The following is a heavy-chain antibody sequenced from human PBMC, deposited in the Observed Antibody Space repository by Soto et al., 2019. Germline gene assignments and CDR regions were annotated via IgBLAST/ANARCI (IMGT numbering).Heavy chain of an antibody. D-gene: IGHD2-21*01. CDR2: IKQDGSEK. CDR3: ARETSADSF. V-gene: IGHV3-7*01. J-gene: IGHJ4*02. CDR1: GFTFSNYW. Sequence: EVQLVESGGGSVQPGGSLRLSCAASGFTFSNYWMVWVRQAPEKGPEWVATIKQDGSEKYYVDSVKGRFTISRDNTKNSLYLQMNSLRAEDTALYYCARETSADSFWGQGTLVTVSS.